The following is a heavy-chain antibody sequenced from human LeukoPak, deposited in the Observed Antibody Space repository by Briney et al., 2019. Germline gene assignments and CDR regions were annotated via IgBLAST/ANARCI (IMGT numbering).Heavy chain of an antibody. J-gene: IGHJ4*02. Sequence: ASVKVSCKVSGYTLTELSVHWVRQAPGKGLEWMGGFDPEDGETIHAQKFQGRVTMTRDTSISTAYMELSRLRSDDTAVYYCARAATIFGVVPDYWGQGTLVTVSS. CDR1: GYTLTELS. CDR2: FDPEDGET. D-gene: IGHD3-3*01. CDR3: ARAATIFGVVPDY. V-gene: IGHV1-24*01.